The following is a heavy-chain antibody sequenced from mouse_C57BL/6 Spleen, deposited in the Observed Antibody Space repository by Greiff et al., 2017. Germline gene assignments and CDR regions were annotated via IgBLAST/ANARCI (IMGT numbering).Heavy chain of an antibody. V-gene: IGHV1-81*01. CDR3: ARGGGGNYDYAMDY. CDR1: GYTFTSYG. Sequence: QVQLQQSGAELARPGASVKLSCKASGYTFTSYGISWVKQRTGQGLEWIGEIYPRSGNTYYNEKFKGKATPTADKSSSTAYMELRSLTSEDSAVYFCARGGGGNYDYAMDYWGQGTSVTVSS. J-gene: IGHJ4*01. D-gene: IGHD2-1*01. CDR2: IYPRSGNT.